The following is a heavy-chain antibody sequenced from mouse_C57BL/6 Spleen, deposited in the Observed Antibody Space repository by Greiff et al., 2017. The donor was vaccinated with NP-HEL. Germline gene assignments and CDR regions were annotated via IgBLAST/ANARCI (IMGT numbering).Heavy chain of an antibody. Sequence: EVQLQQSGPELVKPGASVKISCKASGYSFTDYNMNWVQQSNGKRLEWIGVINPKYGTTSYNQKFTGKATLTVDQSSSIAYIQLKSLTPEDSAVDDCARKESGKERDYFDYWGQGTTLTVSS. CDR1: GYSFTDYN. CDR3: ARKESGKERDYFDY. CDR2: INPKYGTT. J-gene: IGHJ2*01. D-gene: IGHD1-3*01. V-gene: IGHV1-39*01.